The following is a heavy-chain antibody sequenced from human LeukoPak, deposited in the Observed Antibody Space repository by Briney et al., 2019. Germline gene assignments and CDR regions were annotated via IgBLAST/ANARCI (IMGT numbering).Heavy chain of an antibody. V-gene: IGHV3-7*03. D-gene: IGHD2-15*01. CDR1: GFTFSSYA. J-gene: IGHJ4*02. CDR3: ARDSPLGGY. Sequence: GGSLRLSCAASGFTFSSYAMSWVRQAPGKGPEWVANIKQDGSEKNYVDSVKGRFTISRDNAKNSLFMEMNNLRAEDTAVYYCARDSPLGGYWGQGTLVTVSS. CDR2: IKQDGSEK.